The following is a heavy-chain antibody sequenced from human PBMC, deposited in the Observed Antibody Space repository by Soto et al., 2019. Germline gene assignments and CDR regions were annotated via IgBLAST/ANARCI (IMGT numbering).Heavy chain of an antibody. J-gene: IGHJ6*02. CDR3: ATCGGDCYSSLHFYYYYGMDV. D-gene: IGHD2-21*02. V-gene: IGHV3-21*01. Sequence: GWSLRLSCASSLFTFSSYSMNLVLHSPFKLLECFSSISSSSSYIYYADSVKGRFTISRDNAKNSLYLQMNSLRAEDTAVYYCATCGGDCYSSLHFYYYYGMDVWGQGTTVTVSS. CDR2: ISSSSSYI. CDR1: LFTFSSYS.